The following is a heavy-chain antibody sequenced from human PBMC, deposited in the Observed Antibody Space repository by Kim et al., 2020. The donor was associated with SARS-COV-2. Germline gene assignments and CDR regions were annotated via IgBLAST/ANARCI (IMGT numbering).Heavy chain of an antibody. J-gene: IGHJ4*02. CDR3: SRGIPVPT. D-gene: IGHD2-21*01. V-gene: IGHV3-48*03. Sequence: GGSLRLSCAASGFTFHTSEMNWVRQAPGKGPEWVSYISGTGRNIYYADSVKGRFTISKDSAKNSLYLQMNSLRDEDTAIYYCSRGIPVPTWGQGTLVTVS. CDR1: GFTFHTSE. CDR2: ISGTGRNI.